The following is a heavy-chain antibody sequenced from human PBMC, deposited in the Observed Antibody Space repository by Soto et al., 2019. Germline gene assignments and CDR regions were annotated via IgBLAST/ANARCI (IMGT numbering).Heavy chain of an antibody. D-gene: IGHD2-2*01. J-gene: IGHJ6*02. CDR3: AKGFGNQLRSGYYGMDV. CDR1: GFTFSSYA. V-gene: IGHV3-23*01. Sequence: EVQLLESGGGLVQPGGSLRLSCAASGFTFSSYAMSWVRQAPGKGLEWVSAISGSGGSTYYADSVKGRFTISRDNSKNXXYLQMNSLRAEDTAVYYCAKGFGNQLRSGYYGMDVWGQGTTVTVSS. CDR2: ISGSGGST.